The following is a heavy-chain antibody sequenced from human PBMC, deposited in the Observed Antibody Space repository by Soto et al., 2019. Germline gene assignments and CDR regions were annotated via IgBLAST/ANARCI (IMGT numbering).Heavy chain of an antibody. D-gene: IGHD5-12*01. Sequence: PSETLSLTCTVSGGSISSYYWSWIRQPPGKGLEWIGYIYYSGSTNYNPSLKSRVTISVDTSKNQFSLKLSSVTAADTAVYYCARKHSGYDYYFDYWGQGTLVTVSS. J-gene: IGHJ4*02. CDR2: IYYSGST. V-gene: IGHV4-59*01. CDR1: GGSISSYY. CDR3: ARKHSGYDYYFDY.